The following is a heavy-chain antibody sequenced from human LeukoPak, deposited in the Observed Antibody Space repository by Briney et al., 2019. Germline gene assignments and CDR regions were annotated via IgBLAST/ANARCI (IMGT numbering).Heavy chain of an antibody. CDR3: ASSVLRFGELFIDY. J-gene: IGHJ4*02. D-gene: IGHD3-10*01. CDR2: IYYTGST. CDR1: GGSISSYY. V-gene: IGHV4-59*01. Sequence: SETLSLTCTVSGGSISSYYWSWIRQPPGKGLEWIGYIYYTGSTNYNPSLKSRVTISVDTSKNQFSLKLSSVTAADTAVYYCASSVLRFGELFIDYWGQGTLVTVSS.